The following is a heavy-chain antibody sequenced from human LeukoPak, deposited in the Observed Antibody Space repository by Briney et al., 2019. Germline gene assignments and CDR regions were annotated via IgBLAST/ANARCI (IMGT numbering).Heavy chain of an antibody. CDR1: GGSISNYY. D-gene: IGHD6-13*01. V-gene: IGHV4-34*01. CDR2: INHSGST. J-gene: IGHJ4*02. Sequence: SETLSLTCTVSGGSISNYYWSWIRQPPGKGLEWIGEINHSGSTNYNPSLKSRVTILVDTSKNQFSLKLSSVTAADTAVYYCARGGAAADTFDYWGQGTLVTVSS. CDR3: ARGGAAADTFDY.